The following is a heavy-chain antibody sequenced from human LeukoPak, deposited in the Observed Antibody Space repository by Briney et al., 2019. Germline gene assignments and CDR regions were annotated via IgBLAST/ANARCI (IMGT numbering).Heavy chain of an antibody. CDR1: GFTVSSNY. J-gene: IGHJ6*02. CDR3: ARDPSPAMVPAARYYGMDV. Sequence: GGSLRLSCAASGFTVSSNYMSWVRQARGKALEWVSVIYRCGSTYYADSVKGRFTISRDNSKNTLYLQMSSLRAEDTAVYYCARDPSPAMVPAARYYGMDVWGQGTTVTVPS. V-gene: IGHV3-66*01. CDR2: IYRCGST. D-gene: IGHD3-10*01.